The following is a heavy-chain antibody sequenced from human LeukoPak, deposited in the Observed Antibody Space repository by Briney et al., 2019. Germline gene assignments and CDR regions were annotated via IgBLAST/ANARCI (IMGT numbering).Heavy chain of an antibody. CDR3: ARDARHCTSSSCYSFYLDS. J-gene: IGHJ4*02. D-gene: IGHD2-8*01. CDR1: GYTFTGYY. CDR2: MNPNSGDT. Sequence: ASVKVSCKASGYTFTGYYIHWVRPAPGQGLDWMGWMNPNSGDTKYAQKFQGRVTMTRDTSISTGYMELKWLRSDDTAVYYCARDARHCTSSSCYSFYLDSWGQGTLVTVSS. V-gene: IGHV1-2*02.